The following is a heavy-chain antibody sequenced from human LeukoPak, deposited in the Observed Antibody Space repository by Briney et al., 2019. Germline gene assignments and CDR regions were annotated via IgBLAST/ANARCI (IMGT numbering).Heavy chain of an antibody. CDR1: GGTFSSYA. D-gene: IGHD3-10*01. CDR3: ARTYGSGSTDPFDY. V-gene: IGHV1-69*13. Sequence: SVKVSCKASGGTFSSYAISWVRQAPGQGLEWMGGIIPIFGTANYAPKFQGRVTITADESTSTAYMELGSLRSEDTAVYYCARTYGSGSTDPFDYWGQGTLVTVSS. J-gene: IGHJ4*02. CDR2: IIPIFGTA.